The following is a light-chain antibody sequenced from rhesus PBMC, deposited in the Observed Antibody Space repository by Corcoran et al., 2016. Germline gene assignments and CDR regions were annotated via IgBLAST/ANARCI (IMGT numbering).Light chain of an antibody. V-gene: IGKV4-1*01. Sequence: DIVMTQSPDSLAVSLGERVTINCKSSQSLLYSSNNKNYLAWYQQKPGQAPKLLIYWASTRESGVPNRFSGSGSGTDFTLTISGLQAEDVAVYYCQQYYSSPYSFDQGTKVEIK. CDR3: QQYYSSPYS. CDR1: QSLLYSSNNKNY. CDR2: WAS. J-gene: IGKJ2*01.